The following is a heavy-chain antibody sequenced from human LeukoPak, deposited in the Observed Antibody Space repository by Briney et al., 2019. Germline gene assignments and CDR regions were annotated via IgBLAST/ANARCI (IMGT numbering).Heavy chain of an antibody. Sequence: GASVKVSCKASGYTFTSYGISWVRQAPGQGLEWMGWISAYNGNTNYAQKFQGRVTITADKSTSTAYMELSSLRSEDTAVYYCARAKWELPLRRGGPFDYWGQGTLVTVSS. D-gene: IGHD1-26*01. V-gene: IGHV1-18*01. J-gene: IGHJ4*02. CDR2: ISAYNGNT. CDR3: ARAKWELPLRRGGPFDY. CDR1: GYTFTSYG.